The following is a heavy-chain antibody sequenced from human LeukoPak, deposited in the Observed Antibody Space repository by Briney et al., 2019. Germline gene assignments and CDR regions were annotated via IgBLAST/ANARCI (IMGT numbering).Heavy chain of an antibody. CDR3: AKEKDYGSGSFSFDY. D-gene: IGHD3-10*01. CDR1: GFTFGSYG. V-gene: IGHV3-30*02. J-gene: IGHJ4*02. Sequence: GGSLRLSCAASGFTFGSYGMHWVRQAPGKGLEWVAFIRYDGSNKYYADSVKGRFTISRDNSKNTLYLQTNSLRAEDTAVYYCAKEKDYGSGSFSFDYWGQGTLVTVSS. CDR2: IRYDGSNK.